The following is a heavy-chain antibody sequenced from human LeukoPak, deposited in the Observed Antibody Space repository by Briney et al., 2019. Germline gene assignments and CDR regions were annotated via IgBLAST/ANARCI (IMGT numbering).Heavy chain of an antibody. Sequence: GGSLRLSCAASGFTFSSYAMHWVRQAPGKGLEWVAVISYDGSNKYYADSVKGRFTISRDNSKNTLYLQMNSLRAEDTAVYYCARDCSSGWYGINYYYYMDVWGKGTTVTVSS. J-gene: IGHJ6*03. CDR3: ARDCSSGWYGINYYYYMDV. V-gene: IGHV3-30*04. CDR2: ISYDGSNK. D-gene: IGHD6-19*01. CDR1: GFTFSSYA.